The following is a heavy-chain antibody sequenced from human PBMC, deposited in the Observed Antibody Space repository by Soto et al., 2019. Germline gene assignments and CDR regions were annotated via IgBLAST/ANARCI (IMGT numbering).Heavy chain of an antibody. Sequence: SVKVSCKASGFTFSSSAVQWVRQARGQRLEWIGKIVVGSGNANYAQKFQERVTITRDMSTSTAYMELSSLRSEDTAFYYCAAFDPGPMGFDPWGQGTLVTVSS. V-gene: IGHV1-58*01. CDR3: AAFDPGPMGFDP. CDR2: IVVGSGNA. D-gene: IGHD3-9*01. J-gene: IGHJ5*02. CDR1: GFTFSSSA.